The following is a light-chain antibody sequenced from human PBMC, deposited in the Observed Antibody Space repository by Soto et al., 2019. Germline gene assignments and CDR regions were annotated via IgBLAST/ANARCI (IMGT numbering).Light chain of an antibody. V-gene: IGKV3-20*01. CDR1: QSVSSSY. CDR3: QQYGSSRT. CDR2: GAS. J-gene: IGKJ1*01. Sequence: EIVLTQSPGTLSLSPGERATLSCRASQSVSSSYLAWYQQKPGQAPRLLIYGASSRATGIPDRFSGSGSGTDFNLHISSVEAENFAVYYCQQYGSSRTFGQGTKVEIK.